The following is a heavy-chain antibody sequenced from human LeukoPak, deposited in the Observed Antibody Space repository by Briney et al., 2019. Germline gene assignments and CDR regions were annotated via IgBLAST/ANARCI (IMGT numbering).Heavy chain of an antibody. CDR2: IIPIFGTA. CDR3: ARESSSGSFWFDP. V-gene: IGHV1-69*01. Sequence: SVKVSCKASGGTFSSYAISWVRQAPGQGLEWMGGIIPIFGTANYAQKFQGRVTITADESTSTAYMELSSLRSEDTAVYYCARESSSGSFWFDPWGQGTLVTVSS. CDR1: GGTFSSYA. D-gene: IGHD1-26*01. J-gene: IGHJ5*02.